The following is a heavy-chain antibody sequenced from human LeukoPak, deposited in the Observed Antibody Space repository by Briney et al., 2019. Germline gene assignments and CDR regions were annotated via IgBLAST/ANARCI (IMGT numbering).Heavy chain of an antibody. Sequence: GGSLRLSCAASGFSFSTYWMGWVRQAQGKGREWVANIKEEGSEKEYVDSVKGRFTSSRDNAKNLLYLQMNSLRPEDTALYYCARVGIEVDGRGLVDYWGQGTLVTVSS. J-gene: IGHJ4*02. CDR1: GFSFSTYW. CDR3: ARVGIEVDGRGLVDY. V-gene: IGHV3-7*01. CDR2: IKEEGSEK. D-gene: IGHD6-19*01.